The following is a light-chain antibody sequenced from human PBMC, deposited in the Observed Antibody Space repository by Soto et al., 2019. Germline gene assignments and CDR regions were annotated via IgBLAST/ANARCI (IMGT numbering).Light chain of an antibody. J-gene: IGKJ2*01. CDR3: QQSYNTLYT. CDR2: AAS. CDR1: QNINVY. Sequence: DIQMTQSPSSLSASVGDRVTITCRASQNINVYVNWYQQKPGKAPKLLIYAASSLQGGVPSRFSGSGSGTDFALTISSLQPEEFATYYCQQSYNTLYTFGQGTKLDIK. V-gene: IGKV1-39*01.